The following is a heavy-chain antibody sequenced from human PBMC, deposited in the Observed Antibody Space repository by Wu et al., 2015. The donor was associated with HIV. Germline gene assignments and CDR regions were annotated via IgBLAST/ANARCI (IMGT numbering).Heavy chain of an antibody. J-gene: IGHJ1*01. V-gene: IGHV1-2*02. Sequence: QVQLMQSGAEVKKPGASVKVSCKTSGYSFTGNYMHWVRQAPGQGLEWMGWINPNSGGSKSPQKFQGRVTMTRDTSVSTVYLELTRLKFDDTAIYYCTKDYGIVGSTLPEYFQHWGQGTLVTVSS. CDR3: TKDYGIVGSTLPEYFQH. D-gene: IGHD1-26*01. CDR1: GYSFTGNY. CDR2: INPNSGGS.